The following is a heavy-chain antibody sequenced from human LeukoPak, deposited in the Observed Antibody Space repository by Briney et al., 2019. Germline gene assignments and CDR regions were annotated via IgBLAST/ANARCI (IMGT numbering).Heavy chain of an antibody. J-gene: IGHJ4*02. CDR3: ATGGVGATSLDY. V-gene: IGHV1-2*02. D-gene: IGHD1-26*01. Sequence: ASVKVSCKASGYTLTDYYMHWVRQAPGQGLEWMGWISPNSGGTNYAQNFQGRVTMTRDTSVSTAYMELSSLRSEDMAVYYCATGGVGATSLDYWGQGTLVTVSS. CDR2: ISPNSGGT. CDR1: GYTLTDYY.